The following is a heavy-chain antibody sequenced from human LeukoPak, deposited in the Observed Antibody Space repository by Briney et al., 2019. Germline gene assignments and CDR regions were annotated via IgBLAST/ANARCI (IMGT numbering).Heavy chain of an antibody. J-gene: IGHJ4*02. D-gene: IGHD3-10*01. CDR1: GGSISSGSYY. CDR3: ARGAATMD. Sequence: SETLSLTCTVSGGSISSGSYYWSWIRQPAGKGLEWIGRIYTSGSTNYNPSLKSRVTISVDTSKNQFSLKLSSVTAADTAVYYCARGAATMDWGQGTLATVSS. CDR2: IYTSGST. V-gene: IGHV4-61*02.